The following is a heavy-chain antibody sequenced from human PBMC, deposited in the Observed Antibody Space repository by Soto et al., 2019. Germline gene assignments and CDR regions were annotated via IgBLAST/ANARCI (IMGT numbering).Heavy chain of an antibody. CDR2: IYYSGST. D-gene: IGHD6-13*01. Sequence: QVQLQESGPGLVKPSETLSLTCTVSGGSISSYYWSWIRQPPGKGLEWSGYIYYSGSTNYNPSLKSRVTISVDTSKNQFSLKLSSVTAADTAVYYCARQQYSSTTNFDYWGQGTLVTVSS. CDR1: GGSISSYY. J-gene: IGHJ4*02. V-gene: IGHV4-59*01. CDR3: ARQQYSSTTNFDY.